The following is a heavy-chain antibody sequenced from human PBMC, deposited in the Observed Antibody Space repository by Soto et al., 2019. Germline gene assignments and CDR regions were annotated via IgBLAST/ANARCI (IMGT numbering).Heavy chain of an antibody. CDR1: GYTFTSYD. V-gene: IGHV1-8*01. Sequence: ASVKFSGKASGYTFTSYDINWVRQATGQGLEWMGWMNPNSGNTGYAQKFQGRVTMTRNTSISTAYMELSSLRSEDTAVYYRATPIYDFWSGYGPYYYYGMDVWGQGTTVTVSS. CDR2: MNPNSGNT. J-gene: IGHJ6*02. CDR3: ATPIYDFWSGYGPYYYYGMDV. D-gene: IGHD3-3*01.